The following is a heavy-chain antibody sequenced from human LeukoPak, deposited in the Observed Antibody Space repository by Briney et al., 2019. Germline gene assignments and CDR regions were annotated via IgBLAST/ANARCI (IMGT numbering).Heavy chain of an antibody. CDR1: GFSFSDYT. CDR3: AELGITMIGGV. Sequence: GGPLRLSCAASGFSFSDYTMHWVRQAPGKGLEWVAFISNDGNNKYSADSVKGRFTISRDNAKNSLYLQMNSLRAEDTAVYYCAELGITMIGGVWGKGTTVTISS. V-gene: IGHV3-30*04. CDR2: ISNDGNNK. J-gene: IGHJ6*04. D-gene: IGHD3-10*02.